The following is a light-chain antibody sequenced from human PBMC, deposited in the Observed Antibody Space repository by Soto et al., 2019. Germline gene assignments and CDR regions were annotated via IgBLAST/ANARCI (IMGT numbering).Light chain of an antibody. J-gene: IGLJ1*01. CDR1: SSDIGGYNY. CDR3: SSYAVSIKHYV. Sequence: QSVLTQPPSASGSPGQSVTISCTGTSSDIGGYNYVSWYQQHPGKAPKLMVYEVSKRPSGVPDRFSGSKSGNTASLTVSGLQAEDEADYYSSSYAVSIKHYVFATGTKLTVL. CDR2: EVS. V-gene: IGLV2-8*01.